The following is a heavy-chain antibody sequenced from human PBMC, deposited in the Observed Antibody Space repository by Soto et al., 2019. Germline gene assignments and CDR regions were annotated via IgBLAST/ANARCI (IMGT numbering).Heavy chain of an antibody. CDR1: GGTINITDYS. V-gene: IGHV4-39*01. J-gene: IGHJ5*02. Sequence: SDTLSLTCTVSGGTINITDYSGGWIRQPPGKGLEWIGSIFYSGTSYYNPSLKSRVTISVDTSKNQFSMKLSSATAADTAIYYCARYSSTWGWFDPWGKGTLVTVSS. CDR3: ARYSSTWGWFDP. D-gene: IGHD2-2*01. CDR2: IFYSGTS.